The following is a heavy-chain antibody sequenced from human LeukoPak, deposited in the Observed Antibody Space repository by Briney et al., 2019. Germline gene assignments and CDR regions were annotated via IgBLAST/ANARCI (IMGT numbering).Heavy chain of an antibody. CDR2: ISAYNGNT. D-gene: IGHD3-22*01. V-gene: IGHV1-18*01. J-gene: IGHJ4*02. CDR1: GYTFTSYG. CDR3: ARDYYDSSTVSYDY. Sequence: ASVKVSCKAPGYTFTSYGISWVRQAPGQGLEWMGWISAYNGNTNYAQKLQGRVTMTTDTSTSTAYMELRSLRSDDTAVYYCARDYYDSSTVSYDYWGQGTLVTVSS.